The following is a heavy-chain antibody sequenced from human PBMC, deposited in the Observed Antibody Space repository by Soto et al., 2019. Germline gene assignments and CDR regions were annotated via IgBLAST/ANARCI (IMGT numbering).Heavy chain of an antibody. CDR1: GFTFSSYG. J-gene: IGHJ4*02. V-gene: IGHV3-30*18. Sequence: QVQLVESGGGVVQPGRSLRLSCAASGFTFSSYGMHWVRQAPGKGLEWVAVISYDGSNKYYADSVKGRFTISRDNSKNTLYLQMNSLRAEDTAVYYCAKPRQITSLLLYYFDYWGQGTLVTVPS. CDR2: ISYDGSNK. D-gene: IGHD2-15*01. CDR3: AKPRQITSLLLYYFDY.